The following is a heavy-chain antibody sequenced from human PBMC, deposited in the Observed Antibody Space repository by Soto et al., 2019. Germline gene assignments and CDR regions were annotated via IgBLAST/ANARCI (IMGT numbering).Heavy chain of an antibody. CDR3: ARVREYYYGSGIAKEYYYGMDV. D-gene: IGHD3-10*01. CDR1: GFTFSSYG. J-gene: IGHJ6*02. CDR2: ISYDGSNK. V-gene: IGHV3-30*03. Sequence: GGSLILSCAASGFTFSSYGMHWVRQAPGKGLEWVAVISYDGSNKYYADSVKGRFTISRDNSKNTLYLQMNSLRAEDTAVYYCARVREYYYGSGIAKEYYYGMDVWGQGTTVTVSS.